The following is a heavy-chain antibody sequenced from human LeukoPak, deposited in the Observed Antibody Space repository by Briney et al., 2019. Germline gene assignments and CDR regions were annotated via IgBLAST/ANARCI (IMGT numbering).Heavy chain of an antibody. CDR1: GFTFSSYS. Sequence: PGGSLRLSCAASGFTFSSYSMNWVRQASGKGLEWVSSISSSSSYIYYADSVKGRFTISRDNAKNSLYLQMNSLRAEDTAVYYCARDREWELAFLDAFDIWGQGTMVTVSS. V-gene: IGHV3-21*01. D-gene: IGHD1-26*01. CDR2: ISSSSSYI. CDR3: ARDREWELAFLDAFDI. J-gene: IGHJ3*02.